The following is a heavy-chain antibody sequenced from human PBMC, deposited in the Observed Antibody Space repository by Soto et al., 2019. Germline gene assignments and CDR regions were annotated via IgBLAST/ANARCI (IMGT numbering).Heavy chain of an antibody. V-gene: IGHV1-69*13. CDR3: EAGGVRYVPYYADYSYSGMDV. J-gene: IGHJ6*04. CDR1: GGTFSSYA. D-gene: IGHD4-17*01. CDR2: IIPIFGTA. Sequence: SVKVSCKASGGTFSSYAISWVRQAPGQGLEWMGGIIPIFGTANYAQKFQGRVTITADESTSTAYMELSSLRSEDTAVYYCEAGGVRYVPYYADYSYSGMDVWGKGTTVTVP.